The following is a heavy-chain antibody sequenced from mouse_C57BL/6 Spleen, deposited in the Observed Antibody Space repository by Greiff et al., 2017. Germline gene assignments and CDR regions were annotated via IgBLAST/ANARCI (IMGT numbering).Heavy chain of an antibody. CDR2: INPNNGGT. V-gene: IGHV1-22*01. J-gene: IGHJ4*01. Sequence: EVKLMESGPELVKPGASVKMSCKASGYTFTDYNMHWVKQSHGKSLEWIGYINPNNGGTSYNQKFKGKATLTVNKSSSTAYMELRSLTSEDSAVYYCARGDYDRAMDYWGQGTSVTVSS. CDR1: GYTFTDYN. D-gene: IGHD2-4*01. CDR3: ARGDYDRAMDY.